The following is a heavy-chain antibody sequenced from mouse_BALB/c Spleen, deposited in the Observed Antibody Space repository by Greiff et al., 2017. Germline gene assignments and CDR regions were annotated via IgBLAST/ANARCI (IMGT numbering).Heavy chain of an antibody. J-gene: IGHJ2*01. Sequence: EVQRVESGGGLVQPGGSRKLSCAASGFTFSSFGMHWVRQAPEKGLEWVAYISSGSSTIYYADTVKGRFTISRDNPKNTLFLQMTSLRSEDTAVYYCARQRYSSTDYFDYWGQGTTLTVSS. D-gene: IGHD1-1*01. CDR2: ISSGSSTI. CDR3: ARQRYSSTDYFDY. V-gene: IGHV5-17*02. CDR1: GFTFSSFG.